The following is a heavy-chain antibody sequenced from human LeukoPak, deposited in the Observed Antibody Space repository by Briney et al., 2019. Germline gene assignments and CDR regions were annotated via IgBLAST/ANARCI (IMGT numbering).Heavy chain of an antibody. CDR1: GGSISSYY. D-gene: IGHD6-19*01. J-gene: IGHJ4*02. Sequence: SETLSLTCTVSGGSISSYYWSWIRQPPGKGLEWIGYIYYSGSTNYNPSLKSRVTISVDMSKNQFSLKLSSVTAADTAVYYCARGRYSSGWYSPSFDYWGQGTLVTVSS. CDR2: IYYSGST. CDR3: ARGRYSSGWYSPSFDY. V-gene: IGHV4-59*01.